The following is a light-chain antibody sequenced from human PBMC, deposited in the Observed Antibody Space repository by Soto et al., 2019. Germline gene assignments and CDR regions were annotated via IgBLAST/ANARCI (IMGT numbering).Light chain of an antibody. V-gene: IGKV3D-15*01. CDR2: HAS. CDR3: QTEINWPIT. J-gene: IGKJ4*01. Sequence: EIVMTQSPATLSVSPGERDNLSCRASQSMYNNLAWYQQKPGQSPRLLIYHASARDTGIPARYNVSGYGTEYTLPISRLQSVDFAVYYCQTEINWPITFGGATNVE. CDR1: QSMYNN.